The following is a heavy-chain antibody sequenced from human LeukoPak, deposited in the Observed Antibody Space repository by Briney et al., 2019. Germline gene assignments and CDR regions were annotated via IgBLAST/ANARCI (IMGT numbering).Heavy chain of an antibody. D-gene: IGHD7-27*01. Sequence: SETLSLTCTVSGGSISSGSYYWSWIRQPAGKGLEWIGRIYTSGSTNYNPSLKSRVTISVDTSKNQFSLKLSSVTAADTAVYYCARELGISASFDYWGQGTLVTVSS. CDR1: GGSISSGSYY. CDR2: IYTSGST. CDR3: ARELGISASFDY. J-gene: IGHJ4*02. V-gene: IGHV4-61*02.